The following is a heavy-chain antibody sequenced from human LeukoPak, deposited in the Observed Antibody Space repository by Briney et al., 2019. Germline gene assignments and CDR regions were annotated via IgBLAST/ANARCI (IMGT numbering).Heavy chain of an antibody. J-gene: IGHJ3*02. CDR1: GGSISSYY. CDR2: IYTSGST. Sequence: SETLSLTCTVSGGSISSYYWSWIRQPAGKGLEWIGRIYTSGSTNYNPSLKSRVTMSVDTSKNQFSLKLSSVTAADTAVYYCARGLGDTWIQTTKAFDIWGQGTMVTVSS. D-gene: IGHD5-18*01. CDR3: ARGLGDTWIQTTKAFDI. V-gene: IGHV4-4*07.